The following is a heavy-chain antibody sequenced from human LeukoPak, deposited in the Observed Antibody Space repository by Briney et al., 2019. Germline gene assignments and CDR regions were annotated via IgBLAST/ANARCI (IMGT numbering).Heavy chain of an antibody. V-gene: IGHV4-59*12. J-gene: IGHJ4*02. CDR2: IYYSGST. CDR3: ARDLGDGYLANDY. D-gene: IGHD5-24*01. Sequence: SETLSLTCTVSGGSISNYYWSWIRQPPGKGLEWIGYIYYSGSTNYNPSLKSRVTISVDTSKNQFSLDLSSVTAADTAVYYCARDLGDGYLANDYWGQGTLVTVSS. CDR1: GGSISNYY.